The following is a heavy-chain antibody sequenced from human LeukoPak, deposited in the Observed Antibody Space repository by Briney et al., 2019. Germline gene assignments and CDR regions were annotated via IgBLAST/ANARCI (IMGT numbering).Heavy chain of an antibody. D-gene: IGHD1-26*01. CDR2: VNSDGSST. V-gene: IGHV3-74*01. Sequence: PGGSLRLSCAASGFTFSNYWMHWVRQAPGKGLVWVSRVNSDGSSTGYADSVKGRFTISRDSAKNTLYLQMNSLRAEDTAVYYCAREARGSLYWGQGTLVTVSS. J-gene: IGHJ4*02. CDR1: GFTFSNYW. CDR3: AREARGSLY.